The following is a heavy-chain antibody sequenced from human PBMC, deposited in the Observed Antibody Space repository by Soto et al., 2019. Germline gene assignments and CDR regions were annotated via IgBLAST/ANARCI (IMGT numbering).Heavy chain of an antibody. CDR1: GYSFTDYN. CDR3: ARGDSTDCSNGVCSFFYNHDMDV. Sequence: QVQLVQSGAEVKKPGASVKVSCKASGYSFTDYNIHWVRQAPGQGLEWLGRINPKSGGTSTAQKFQGWVTMTTDTSISTASMERTRLTSDDTAIYYCARGDSTDCSNGVCSFFYNHDMDVWGQGTTVTVSS. CDR2: INPKSGGT. V-gene: IGHV1-2*04. J-gene: IGHJ6*02. D-gene: IGHD2-8*01.